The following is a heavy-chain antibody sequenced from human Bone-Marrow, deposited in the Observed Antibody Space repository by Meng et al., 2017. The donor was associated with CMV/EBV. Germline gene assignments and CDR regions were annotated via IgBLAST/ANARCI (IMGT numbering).Heavy chain of an antibody. Sequence: KASGGTFSSYASSWVRQAPGQGLGWMGGIIPIFGTANYAQKFQGRVTITADESTSTAYMELSSLRSEDTAVYYCARDEPTTVADFDYWGQGTLVTVSS. D-gene: IGHD4-11*01. CDR1: GGTFSSYA. CDR3: ARDEPTTVADFDY. J-gene: IGHJ4*02. CDR2: IIPIFGTA. V-gene: IGHV1-69*01.